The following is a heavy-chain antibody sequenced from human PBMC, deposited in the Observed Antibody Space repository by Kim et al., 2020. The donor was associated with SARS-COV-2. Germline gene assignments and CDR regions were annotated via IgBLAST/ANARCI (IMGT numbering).Heavy chain of an antibody. J-gene: IGHJ4*02. CDR1: GGSFSGYY. D-gene: IGHD3-10*01. CDR2: INHSGST. Sequence: SETLSLTCAVYGGSFSGYYWSWIRQPPGKGLEWIGEINHSGSTNYNPSLKSRVTISVDTSKNQFSLKLSSVPAADTAVYYCARGLLKRMVRGVIITTHFDYWGQGTLVTVSS. V-gene: IGHV4-34*01. CDR3: ARGLLKRMVRGVIITTHFDY.